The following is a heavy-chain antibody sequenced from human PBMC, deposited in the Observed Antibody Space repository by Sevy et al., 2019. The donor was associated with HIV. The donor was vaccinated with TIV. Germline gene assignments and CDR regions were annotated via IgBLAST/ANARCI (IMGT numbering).Heavy chain of an antibody. CDR1: GFTFSSYD. D-gene: IGHD6-13*01. CDR3: ARVAAAGSFDY. J-gene: IGHJ4*02. CDR2: ISSSSSTI. V-gene: IGHV3-48*02. Sequence: GGSLRLSCAASGFTFSSYDMSWVRQAPGKGLEWVSYISSSSSTIYYADSVKGRFTISRDNAKNSLYLQMNSLRDDDTAVYYCARVAAAGSFDYWGQGTLVTVSS.